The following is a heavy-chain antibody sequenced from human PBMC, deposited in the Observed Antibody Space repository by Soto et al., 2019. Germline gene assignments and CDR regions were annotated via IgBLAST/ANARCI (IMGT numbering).Heavy chain of an antibody. V-gene: IGHV4-34*01. J-gene: IGHJ6*02. CDR1: GADFDGNY. Sequence: PSMPLSQTCSIYGADFDGNYRSWIRNPSGKWLDWFGEINHSGSTNYNPSLKSRVTISVDTSKNQFSLKLSSVTAADTAVYYCARVNTAPGYSSSWYLRGYYYYGMDVWGQGTTVT. CDR2: INHSGST. CDR3: ARVNTAPGYSSSWYLRGYYYYGMDV. D-gene: IGHD6-13*01.